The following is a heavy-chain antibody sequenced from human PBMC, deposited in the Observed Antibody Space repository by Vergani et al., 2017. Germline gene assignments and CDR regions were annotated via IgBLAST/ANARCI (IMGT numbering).Heavy chain of an antibody. CDR2: IDNSGRSI. CDR3: AKSRASLDLWGEHFQH. D-gene: IGHD3-16*01. Sequence: EVHLLESGGGLRQPGGSLKLSCAASGFTFSTYAMSWVRQVPGKGLEWVATIDNSGRSIYYKDSVNGRFTISRDNSKSTRFLQMNSLSAEDTALYYCAKSRASLDLWGEHFQHWGRGTLVTVSS. V-gene: IGHV3-23*01. CDR1: GFTFSTYA. J-gene: IGHJ1*01.